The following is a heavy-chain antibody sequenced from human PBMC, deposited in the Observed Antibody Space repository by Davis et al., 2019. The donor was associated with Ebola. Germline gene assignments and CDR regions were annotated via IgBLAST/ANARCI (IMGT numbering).Heavy chain of an antibody. Sequence: GESLKISCAASGFTFDDYAMHWVRQAPGKGLEWVSVIYRDERTYYADSVKGRFTVSRDNSENMLYLQMSTLRAEDTAVYYCARHVNGDFWYFDLWGRGTRVTVSS. CDR1: GFTFDDYA. V-gene: IGHV3-66*04. J-gene: IGHJ2*01. CDR3: ARHVNGDFWYFDL. D-gene: IGHD4-17*01. CDR2: IYRDERT.